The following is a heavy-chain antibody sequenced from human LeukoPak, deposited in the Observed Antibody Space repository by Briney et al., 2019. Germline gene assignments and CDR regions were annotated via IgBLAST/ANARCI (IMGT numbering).Heavy chain of an antibody. Sequence: AETLSLICTGSGVSICNFYGRWVGQAAGEGLGGIGRIYTSGSSNYNHSLKRRVTISVDTSKNQFSLTLGSVPDAGAAVYYCARGRRFGESYYFDYWGQGNPVTPSS. J-gene: IGHJ4*02. D-gene: IGHD3-10*01. V-gene: IGHV4-4*07. CDR3: ARGRRFGESYYFDY. CDR2: IYTSGSS. CDR1: GVSICNFY.